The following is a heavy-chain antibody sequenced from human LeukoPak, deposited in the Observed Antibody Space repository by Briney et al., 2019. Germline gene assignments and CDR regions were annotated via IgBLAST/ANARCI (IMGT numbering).Heavy chain of an antibody. CDR3: ARDGSWGRAQYDY. CDR1: GFTFTNYA. CDR2: ITDNGAAR. V-gene: IGHV3-23*01. Sequence: GGSLRLSCAASGFTFTNYAMGWVRQAPGRGLEWVSGITDNGAARNYADSVEGRFTISRDTSKSTVDLQMNSLRVEDTALYYCARDGSWGRAQYDYWGQGILVTVSS. J-gene: IGHJ4*02. D-gene: IGHD6-6*01.